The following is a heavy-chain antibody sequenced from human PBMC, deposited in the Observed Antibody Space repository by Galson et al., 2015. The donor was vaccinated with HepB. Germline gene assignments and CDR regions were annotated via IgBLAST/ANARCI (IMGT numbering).Heavy chain of an antibody. J-gene: IGHJ3*02. D-gene: IGHD1-26*01. CDR3: ARDRWELPTTHPDAFDI. V-gene: IGHV4-4*07. CDR1: GGSISSYY. Sequence: LSLTCTVSGGSISSYYWSWIRQPAGKGLEWIGRIYTSGSTNYNPSLKSRVTMSVDTSKNQFSLKLSSVTAADTAVYYCARDRWELPTTHPDAFDIWGQGTMVTVSS. CDR2: IYTSGST.